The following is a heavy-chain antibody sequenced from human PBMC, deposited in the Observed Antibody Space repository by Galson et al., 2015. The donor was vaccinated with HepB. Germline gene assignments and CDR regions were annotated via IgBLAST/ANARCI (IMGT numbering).Heavy chain of an antibody. V-gene: IGHV3-48*04. D-gene: IGHD5-12*01. CDR1: GFTFSSYS. CDR3: AGIGYSGYDHLDY. J-gene: IGHJ4*02. CDR2: ISSSSTI. Sequence: SLRLSCAASGFTFSSYSMNWVRQAPGKGLEWVSYISSSSTIYYADSVKGRFTISRDNAKNSLYLQMNSLRAEDTAVYYCAGIGYSGYDHLDYWGQGTLVTVSS.